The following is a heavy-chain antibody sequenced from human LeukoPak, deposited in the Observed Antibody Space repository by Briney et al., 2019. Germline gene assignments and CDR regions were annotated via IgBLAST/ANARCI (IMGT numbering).Heavy chain of an antibody. V-gene: IGHV3-11*04. D-gene: IGHD4-17*01. CDR2: ISSSGSTI. Sequence: GGSLRLSCAASGFTFSDYYMSWIRQAPGKGLEWVSYISSSGSTIYYADSVKGRFTISRDNAKNSLYLQMNSPRAEDTAVYYCASMGDYTLLDYWGQGTLVTVSS. CDR1: GFTFSDYY. CDR3: ASMGDYTLLDY. J-gene: IGHJ4*02.